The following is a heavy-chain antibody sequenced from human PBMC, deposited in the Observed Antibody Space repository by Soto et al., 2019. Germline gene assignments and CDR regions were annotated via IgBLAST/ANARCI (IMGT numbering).Heavy chain of an antibody. D-gene: IGHD3-22*01. CDR1: GFTVSSNY. V-gene: IGHV3-53*01. CDR3: ARDRVESGYPEYFQH. J-gene: IGHJ1*01. CDR2: IYSGGST. Sequence: EVQLVESGGGLIQPRGALRLSCAASGFTVSSNYMSWFRQAPGKGLEWVSVIYSGGSTYYADAVMGRFTISRDNSKNTLYSHMNSLRAEDTAVDYCARDRVESGYPEYFQHWGQGTLVTVSS.